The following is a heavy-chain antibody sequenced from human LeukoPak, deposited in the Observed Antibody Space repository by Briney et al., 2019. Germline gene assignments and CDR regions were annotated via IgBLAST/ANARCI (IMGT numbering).Heavy chain of an antibody. J-gene: IGHJ4*02. CDR1: GGSFSGYY. D-gene: IGHD3-10*01. CDR2: INHSGST. Sequence: ETLSLTCAVYGGSFSGYYWSWIRQPLGKGLEWIGEINHSGSTNYNPSLKSRVTISVDTSKNQFSLKLSSVTAADTAVYYCARGVRNMVRGVDFDYWGQGTLVTVSS. V-gene: IGHV4-34*01. CDR3: ARGVRNMVRGVDFDY.